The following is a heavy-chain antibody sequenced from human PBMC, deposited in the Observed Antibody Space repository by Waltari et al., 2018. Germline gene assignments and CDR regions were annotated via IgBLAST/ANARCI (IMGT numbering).Heavy chain of an antibody. CDR1: GGSVSSDNYY. D-gene: IGHD2-2*01. CDR2: VYFTAT. J-gene: IGHJ4*02. V-gene: IGHV4-39*07. Sequence: QMQLQESGPELLKPSETLSLTCSVSGGSVSSDNYYWGWIRQPPGKGLEWIGSVYFTATYYNPSLNSRGTISSDTSKNHLSLKLTSVIAADTAVYYCARGRYWSSYLEGIFDSWGQGTLVTVSS. CDR3: ARGRYWSSYLEGIFDS.